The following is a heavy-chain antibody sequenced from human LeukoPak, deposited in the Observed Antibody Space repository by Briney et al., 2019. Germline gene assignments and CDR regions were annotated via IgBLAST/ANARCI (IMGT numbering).Heavy chain of an antibody. V-gene: IGHV1-69*06. Sequence: ASVKVSCKASGGTFSSYAITWLRQAPGQGLEWMGGIIPIFATPNYAQKFQGRVTITADKSTSTAYMELSSLRSEDTAVYYCARALLLYSSSSHDAFDIWGQGTMVTVSS. J-gene: IGHJ3*02. CDR2: IIPIFATP. D-gene: IGHD6-13*01. CDR1: GGTFSSYA. CDR3: ARALLLYSSSSHDAFDI.